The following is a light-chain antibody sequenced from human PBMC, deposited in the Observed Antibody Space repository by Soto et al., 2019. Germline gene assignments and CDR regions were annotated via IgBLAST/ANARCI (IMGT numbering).Light chain of an antibody. J-gene: IGKJ1*01. CDR1: QTLSSRH. Sequence: VLTQFPGTLSLSPGERATLSCRASQTLSSRHLAWYQQKPGQAPRLLIYGSSSRATGIPDRFSGSGSGTDFTLTISRLEPEDFAVYYCQQYGSSRTFGQGTKVDIK. V-gene: IGKV3-20*01. CDR3: QQYGSSRT. CDR2: GSS.